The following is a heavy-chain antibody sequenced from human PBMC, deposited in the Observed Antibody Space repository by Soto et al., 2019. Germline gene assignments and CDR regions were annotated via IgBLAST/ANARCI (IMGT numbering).Heavy chain of an antibody. Sequence: PRKGLEWIGEINHSGSTNYNPSLKSRVTISVDTSKNQFSLKLSSVTAAFIFASRRRHTRCDL. CDR3: RHTRCDL. V-gene: IGHV4-34*01. J-gene: IGHJ2*01. D-gene: IGHD3-3*01. CDR2: INHSGST.